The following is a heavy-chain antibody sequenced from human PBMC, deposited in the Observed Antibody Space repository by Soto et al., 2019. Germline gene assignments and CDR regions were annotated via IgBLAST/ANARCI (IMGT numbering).Heavy chain of an antibody. J-gene: IGHJ6*03. CDR2: ISGSGGST. CDR3: AKSAGDHYYLHYYMDV. Sequence: GGSLRLSCAASGFTFSSYAMSWVRRAPGEGLEWVSAISGSGGSTYYADSVKGRFTISRDNSKNTLYLQMNSLRAEDTDVYCCAKSAGDHYYLHYYMDVWGKGTTVTVSS. D-gene: IGHD2-21*01. CDR1: GFTFSSYA. V-gene: IGHV3-23*01.